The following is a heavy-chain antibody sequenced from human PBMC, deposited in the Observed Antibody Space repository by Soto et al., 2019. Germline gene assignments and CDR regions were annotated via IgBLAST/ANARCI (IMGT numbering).Heavy chain of an antibody. Sequence: ELQLVASGGGLVQPGGSLRLSCAASGFTVSNNYVRWVRQATGKGLEWVSLIFSNGDTRYEDSVKSRFPIARDSSSNALYLQMNGLGVKDRAGYYSARGGTYNWVGGQGIHLTVSS. CDR2: IFSNGDT. D-gene: IGHD1-1*01. J-gene: IGHJ4*02. CDR1: GFTVSNNY. V-gene: IGHV3-66*01. CDR3: ARGGTYNWV.